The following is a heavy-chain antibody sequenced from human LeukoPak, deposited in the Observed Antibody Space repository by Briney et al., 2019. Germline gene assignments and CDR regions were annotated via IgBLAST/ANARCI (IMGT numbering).Heavy chain of an antibody. V-gene: IGHV3-66*01. CDR3: ANSYTVTTSPFDY. Sequence: PGGSLRLSCAASEFSVGSNYMTWVRQAPGKGLEWVSLIYSGGSTYYADSVKGRFTISRDNSKNTLYLQMNSLRAEDTAVYFCANSYTVTTSPFDYWGQGTLVSVSS. CDR2: IYSGGST. J-gene: IGHJ4*02. D-gene: IGHD4-17*01. CDR1: EFSVGSNY.